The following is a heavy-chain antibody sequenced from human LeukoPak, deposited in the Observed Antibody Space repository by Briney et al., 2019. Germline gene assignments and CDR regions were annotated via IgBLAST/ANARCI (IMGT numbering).Heavy chain of an antibody. V-gene: IGHV1-46*01. Sequence: ASVKVSCKASGYTFTSYAIIWVRQAPGQGLEWMGIINLSGGSTTYAQEFQGRVTITADTSTSTVYMDLSSLRSEDTAVYYCARYPQFDYWGQGTVVTVSS. CDR3: ARYPQFDY. CDR1: GYTFTSYA. CDR2: INLSGGST. J-gene: IGHJ4*02.